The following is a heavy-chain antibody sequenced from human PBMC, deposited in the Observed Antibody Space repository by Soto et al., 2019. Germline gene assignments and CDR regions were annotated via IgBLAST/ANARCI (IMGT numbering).Heavy chain of an antibody. V-gene: IGHV4-39*01. J-gene: IGHJ5*02. D-gene: IGHD6-19*01. Sequence: SETLSLTCTVSGGSISSSSYYWGWIHQPPGKGLEWIGSIYYSGSTYYNPSLKSRVTISVDTSKNQFSLKLSSVTAADTAVYYCARHAPIVATIRWYSSGWEYNWFDPWGQGTLVTVSS. CDR3: ARHAPIVATIRWYSSGWEYNWFDP. CDR1: GGSISSSSYY. CDR2: IYYSGST.